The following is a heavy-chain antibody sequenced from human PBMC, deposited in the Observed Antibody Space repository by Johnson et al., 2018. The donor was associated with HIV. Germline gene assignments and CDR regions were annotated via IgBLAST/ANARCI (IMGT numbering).Heavy chain of an antibody. CDR1: GFTFSSYW. CDR2: IKQDGSAK. Sequence: MQLVESGGGLVQPGGSLRLSCAASGFTFSSYWMSWVRQAPGKGLEWVANIKQDGSAKYYVDSVKGRFTISRDNAENSLYLQMNSLRGEDTAVYYCARGDYDYGDYVDAFDIWGQGTMVTVSS. CDR3: ARGDYDYGDYVDAFDI. D-gene: IGHD4-17*01. V-gene: IGHV3-7*01. J-gene: IGHJ3*02.